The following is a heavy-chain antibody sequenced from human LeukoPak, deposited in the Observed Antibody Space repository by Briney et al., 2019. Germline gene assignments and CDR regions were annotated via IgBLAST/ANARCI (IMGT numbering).Heavy chain of an antibody. CDR2: ISGSGGSK. D-gene: IGHD6-19*01. CDR1: GFTFSSYA. J-gene: IGHJ4*02. Sequence: PGGSLRLSCAASGFTFSSYAMSWVRQAPGKGLEWVSGISGSGGSKYYADSVKGRFTISRDNSKKTLYLQMNSLRAEDAAVYYCAKDQGSSGWFVRDDYWGQGTLVTVSS. V-gene: IGHV3-23*01. CDR3: AKDQGSSGWFVRDDY.